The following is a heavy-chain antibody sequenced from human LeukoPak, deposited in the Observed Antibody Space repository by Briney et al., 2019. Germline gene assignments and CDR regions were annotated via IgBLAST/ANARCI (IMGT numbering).Heavy chain of an antibody. V-gene: IGHV5-51*01. CDR2: IHPGDSDT. D-gene: IGHD3-22*01. J-gene: IGHJ3*02. CDR1: GYSFVTNW. Sequence: GESLKISCKGSGYSFVTNWIGWVRQMPGRGLEWMGMIHPGDSDTRYSPPFQGQVTMSVDKSISTAHLQWSSLKASDTAMYYCASRSFHYASSGYYPDAFDIWGQGTMVTVSP. CDR3: ASRSFHYASSGYYPDAFDI.